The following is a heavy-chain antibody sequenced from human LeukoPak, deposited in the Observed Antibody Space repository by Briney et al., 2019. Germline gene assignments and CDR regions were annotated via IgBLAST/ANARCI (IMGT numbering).Heavy chain of an antibody. D-gene: IGHD2-15*01. J-gene: IGHJ6*03. V-gene: IGHV3-30*01. CDR2: ISYDGSNK. Sequence: GGSLRLSCAASGFTFSSYAMHWVRQAPGKGLEWVAVISYDGSNKYYADSVKGRFTISRDNSKNTLYLQMNSLRAEDTAVYYCARESALEGFYYYYYMDVWGKGTTVTVSS. CDR1: GFTFSSYA. CDR3: ARESALEGFYYYYYMDV.